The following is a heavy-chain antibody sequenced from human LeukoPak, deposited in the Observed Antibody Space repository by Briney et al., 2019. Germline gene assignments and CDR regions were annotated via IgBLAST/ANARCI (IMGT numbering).Heavy chain of an antibody. CDR2: IYYSGST. D-gene: IGHD3-9*01. CDR1: GGSISSSSYY. V-gene: IGHV4-39*07. Sequence: PSETLSLTCTVSGGSISSSSYYWGWIRQPPGKGLEWFGSIYYSGSTYYNPSLKSRVTISVDTSKNQFSLKRSSVTAADSGVYYCARIDMAPRYFDYWGQGTLVTVSS. CDR3: ARIDMAPRYFDY. J-gene: IGHJ4*02.